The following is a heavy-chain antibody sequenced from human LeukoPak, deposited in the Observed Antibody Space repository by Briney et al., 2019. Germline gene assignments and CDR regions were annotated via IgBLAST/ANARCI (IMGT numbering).Heavy chain of an antibody. CDR3: ARAVNYDFWSGSGNWFDP. D-gene: IGHD3-3*01. Sequence: ASVKVSCKASGYTFTGYYLHWVRQAPGQGLEWMGRINPNSGGTNYAQEFQGRVTMTRDTPISTAYIELSRLRSDDTGVYFCARAVNYDFWSGSGNWFDPWGQGTLVTVSS. CDR1: GYTFTGYY. V-gene: IGHV1-2*05. CDR2: INPNSGGT. J-gene: IGHJ5*02.